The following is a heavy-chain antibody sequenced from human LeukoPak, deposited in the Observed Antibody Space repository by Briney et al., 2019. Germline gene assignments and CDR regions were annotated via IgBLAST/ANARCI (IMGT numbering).Heavy chain of an antibody. D-gene: IGHD3-22*01. V-gene: IGHV4-4*07. CDR2: IYTSGST. J-gene: IGHJ2*01. Sequence: SETLSLTCTVSGGSTSSYYWSCIRQPAGKGLEWIGRIYTSGSTNYNPSLKSRVTMSVDTSKNQFSLKLSSVTAADTAVYYCAREDSTGYWFEHFDLWGRGTLVTVSS. CDR1: GGSTSSYY. CDR3: AREDSTGYWFEHFDL.